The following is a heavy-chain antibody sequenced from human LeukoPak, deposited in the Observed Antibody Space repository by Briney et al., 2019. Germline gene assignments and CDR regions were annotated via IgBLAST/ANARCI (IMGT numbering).Heavy chain of an antibody. CDR1: GFTFSSYA. D-gene: IGHD6-19*01. CDR2: ISGSGGST. Sequence: GGSLRLSCAASGFTFSSYAMSWVRQAPGKGREWVSSISGSGGSTYYSDSVKGRFTISRDNSKNTLYLQLNSLRAEDAAVYYCAKDRSSGWYDAFDIWGQGTIVTVSS. J-gene: IGHJ3*02. V-gene: IGHV3-23*01. CDR3: AKDRSSGWYDAFDI.